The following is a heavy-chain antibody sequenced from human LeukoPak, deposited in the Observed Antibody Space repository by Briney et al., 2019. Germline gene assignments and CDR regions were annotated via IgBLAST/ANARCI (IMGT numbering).Heavy chain of an antibody. CDR3: ARQPSGSYFQTFDY. CDR2: ISSSGSTI. CDR1: GFTFSSYE. V-gene: IGHV3-48*03. Sequence: GSLRLSCAASGFTFSSYEMNWVRQAPGKGLEWVSYISSSGSTIYYADSVKGRFTISRDSAKNSLYLQMNSLRAEDTAVYYCARQPSGSYFQTFDYWGQGTLVTVSS. D-gene: IGHD3-10*01. J-gene: IGHJ4*02.